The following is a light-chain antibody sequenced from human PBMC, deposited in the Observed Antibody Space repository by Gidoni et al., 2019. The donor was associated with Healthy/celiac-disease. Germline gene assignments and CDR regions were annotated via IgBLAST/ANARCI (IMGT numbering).Light chain of an antibody. CDR3: QQSYSYRT. CDR1: QSISSY. Sequence: DIQMTQSPSSLSASVGDRVTITCRASQSISSYLNWYQQKPGKAPKLLIYAASSLQSGVPSRFSGSGSGTDFTLTISSLQPEDFATYYCQQSYSYRTFXPXTKVDIK. CDR2: AAS. J-gene: IGKJ3*01. V-gene: IGKV1-39*01.